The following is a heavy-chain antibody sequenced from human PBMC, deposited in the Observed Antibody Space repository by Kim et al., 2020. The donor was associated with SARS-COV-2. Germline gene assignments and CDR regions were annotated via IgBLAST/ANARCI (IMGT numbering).Heavy chain of an antibody. J-gene: IGHJ4*02. V-gene: IGHV4-34*01. CDR2: INHSGST. CDR3: ARSRWLPFAVDY. D-gene: IGHD5-12*01. CDR1: GGSFSGYY. Sequence: SETLSLTCAVYGGSFSGYYWSWIRQPPGKGLEWIGEINHSGSTNYNPSLKSRVTISVDTSKNQFSLKLSSVTAADTAVYYCARSRWLPFAVDYWGQGTLVTVSS.